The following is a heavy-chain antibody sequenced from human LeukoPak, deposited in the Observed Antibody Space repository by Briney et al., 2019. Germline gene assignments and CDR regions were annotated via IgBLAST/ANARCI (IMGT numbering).Heavy chain of an antibody. D-gene: IGHD3-10*01. J-gene: IGHJ3*02. V-gene: IGHV3-21*01. CDR1: GFTFSSYS. CDR3: ARDWDTYYYGSGSHHAFDI. CDR2: ISSSSSYI. Sequence: SGGSLRLSCAASGFTFSSYSMNWVRQAPGKGLEWVSSISSSSSYIYYADSVKGRFTISRDNAKNSLYLQMNSLRAEDTAVYYCARDWDTYYYGSGSHHAFDIWGQGTMVTVSS.